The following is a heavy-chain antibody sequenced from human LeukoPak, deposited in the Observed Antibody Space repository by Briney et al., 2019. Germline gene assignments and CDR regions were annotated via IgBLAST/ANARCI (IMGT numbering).Heavy chain of an antibody. Sequence: ASVKVSCKVSGYTLTELSMHWVRQAPGKGLEWMGGFDPEDGETIYAQKFQGRATMTEDTSTDTAYMELSSLRSEDTAVYYCATDNPHYDFWSGSRNQYYMDVWGKGTTVTVSS. CDR3: ATDNPHYDFWSGSRNQYYMDV. CDR1: GYTLTELS. CDR2: FDPEDGET. J-gene: IGHJ6*03. V-gene: IGHV1-24*01. D-gene: IGHD3-3*01.